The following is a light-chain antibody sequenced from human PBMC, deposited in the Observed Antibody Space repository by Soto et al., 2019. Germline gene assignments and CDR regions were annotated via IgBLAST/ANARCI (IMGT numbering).Light chain of an antibody. CDR1: SSNIGSNT. CDR2: TNN. Sequence: QSVLTQPPSASGTPGQRVTISCSGSSSNIGSNTVNWYQQLPGTAPKLLSYTNNQRPSGVPDRFSDSKSGTSASLAISGLQPEDEADYYWAAWDGSLQTWVFGGGTKLTVL. CDR3: AAWDGSLQTWV. J-gene: IGLJ3*02. V-gene: IGLV1-44*01.